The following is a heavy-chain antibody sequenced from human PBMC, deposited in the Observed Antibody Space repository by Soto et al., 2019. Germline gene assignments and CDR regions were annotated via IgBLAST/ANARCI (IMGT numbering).Heavy chain of an antibody. D-gene: IGHD6-13*01. CDR3: ARDLPYSSSWWEGFYGMDV. CDR2: IYYSGST. J-gene: IGHJ6*02. Sequence: SETLSLTCTVSGGSISSYYWSWIRQPPGKGLEWIGYIYYSGSTNYNPSLKSRVTISVDTSKNQFSLKLSSVTAADTAVYYCARDLPYSSSWWEGFYGMDVWGQGTTVTVSS. CDR1: GGSISSYY. V-gene: IGHV4-59*01.